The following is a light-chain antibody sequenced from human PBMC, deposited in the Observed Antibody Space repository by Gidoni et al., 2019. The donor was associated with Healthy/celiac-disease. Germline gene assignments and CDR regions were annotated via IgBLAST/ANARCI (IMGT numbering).Light chain of an antibody. CDR1: QDISNY. V-gene: IGKV1-33*01. CDR2: DAS. J-gene: IGKJ3*01. Sequence: DTQMTQSPSSLSASVGDRVTITCQASQDISNYLNWYQQKPGKAPKHLIYDASNLETGVPSRFSGSGSGTDFTFPISSLQPEDIATYYCQQYDNLPPFSFGPGTKVDIK. CDR3: QQYDNLPPFS.